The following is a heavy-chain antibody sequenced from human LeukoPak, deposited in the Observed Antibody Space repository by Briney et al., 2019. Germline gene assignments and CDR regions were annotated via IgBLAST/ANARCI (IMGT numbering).Heavy chain of an antibody. CDR2: IRYDGSNK. CDR1: GFAFSSYG. CDR3: ARVGYNWNDGAHF. V-gene: IGHV3-30*02. D-gene: IGHD1-1*01. J-gene: IGHJ4*02. Sequence: GGSLRLSCAASGFAFSSYGMHWVRQAPGKGLEWVAFIRYDGSNKYYADSVKGRFTISRDNSKNTLYLQMNSLRAEDTAVYYCARVGYNWNDGAHFWGQGTLVTVSS.